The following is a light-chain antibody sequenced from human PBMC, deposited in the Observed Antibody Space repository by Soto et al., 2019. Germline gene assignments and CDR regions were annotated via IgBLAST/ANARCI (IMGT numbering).Light chain of an antibody. Sequence: QSALTQPASVSASPGQSITISCTGTSSDVGGSNFVSWYQQHPGKPPKLIIYDVATRPSGVSNRFSGSKSGSTASLIISRLQTEDEADYYCVSFTSSTTYVFGSGTKATVL. CDR1: SSDVGGSNF. CDR3: VSFTSSTTYV. J-gene: IGLJ1*01. V-gene: IGLV2-14*03. CDR2: DVA.